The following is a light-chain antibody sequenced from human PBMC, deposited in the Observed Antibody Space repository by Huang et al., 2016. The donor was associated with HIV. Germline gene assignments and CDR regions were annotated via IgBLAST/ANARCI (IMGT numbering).Light chain of an antibody. Sequence: EIVMTQSPATLSVSPGERATLSCRASQSVSNYLAWYQQKPGQAPRLLIYDASTGATGIPARFSGSGSGTEFTLTISSLQSEDSAVYYCQQYSDWPLTFGGGTKVEIK. V-gene: IGKV3-15*01. CDR3: QQYSDWPLT. J-gene: IGKJ4*01. CDR1: QSVSNY. CDR2: DAS.